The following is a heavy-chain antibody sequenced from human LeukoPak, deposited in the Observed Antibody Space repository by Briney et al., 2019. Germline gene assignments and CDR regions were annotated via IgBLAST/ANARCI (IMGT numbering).Heavy chain of an antibody. D-gene: IGHD2-2*01. V-gene: IGHV1-69*05. J-gene: IGHJ4*02. CDR1: GGTFSSYA. CDR3: ASRYCSSTSCLDPFDY. CDR2: IIPIFGTA. Sequence: SVKVSCKASGGTFSSYAISWVRQAPGQGLEWMGGIIPIFGTANYAQKFQGRVTITTDESTSTAYMELSSLRSEDTAVYYCASRYCSSTSCLDPFDYWGQGTLVTVSS.